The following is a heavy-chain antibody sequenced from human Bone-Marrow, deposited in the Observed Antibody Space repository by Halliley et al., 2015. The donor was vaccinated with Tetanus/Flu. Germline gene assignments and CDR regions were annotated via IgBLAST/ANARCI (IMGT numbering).Heavy chain of an antibody. CDR2: PSGGST. D-gene: IGHD2-2*02. J-gene: IGHJ5*02. V-gene: IGHV1-46*01. CDR3: ARDGYCSSTRCYKTNWFDP. Sequence: PSGGSTSYAQEFQGRVTMTRDTSTSTVYMELSSLRSEDTAVYYCARDGYCSSTRCYKTNWFDPWGQGTLVTVSS.